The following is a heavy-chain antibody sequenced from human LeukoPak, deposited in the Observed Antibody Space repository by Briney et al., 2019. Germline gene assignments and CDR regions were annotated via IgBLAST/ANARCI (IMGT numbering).Heavy chain of an antibody. CDR1: GFTFSSYS. J-gene: IGHJ6*03. CDR2: ISSSSSYI. D-gene: IGHD6-6*01. V-gene: IGHV3-21*01. Sequence: TGGSLRLSCAASGFTFSSYSMNWVRQAPGKGLEWVSSISSSSSYIYYADSVKGRFNISRDNAKNSLYLQINSLRAEDTAVYYCARVGSGSSSYGYYYMDVWGKGTTVTVSS. CDR3: ARVGSGSSSYGYYYMDV.